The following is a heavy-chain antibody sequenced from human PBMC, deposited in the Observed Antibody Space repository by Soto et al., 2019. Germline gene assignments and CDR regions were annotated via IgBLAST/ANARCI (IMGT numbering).Heavy chain of an antibody. CDR2: ISDSGSNT. CDR1: GFKISSSS. Sequence: GGPLRLSCADLGFKISSSSLHWVRQAPGRWLEWGAYISDSGSNTLYAASVKGRLTVSRETAKNSLYLQMSGLRDEHRAVYYGARYCYDRSRYDGMDVWGQGATLTPSS. J-gene: IGHJ6*02. CDR3: ARYCYDRSRYDGMDV. D-gene: IGHD3-22*01. V-gene: IGHV3-48*02.